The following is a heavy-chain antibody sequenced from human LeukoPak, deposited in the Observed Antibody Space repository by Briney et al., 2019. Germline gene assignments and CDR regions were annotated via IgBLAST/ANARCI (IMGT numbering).Heavy chain of an antibody. CDR2: INPSGGST. J-gene: IGHJ4*02. CDR3: ARDREPYYYDSSGLSI. CDR1: GYTFTSYY. D-gene: IGHD3-22*01. Sequence: GASVKVSCKASGYTFTSYYMHWVRQAPGQGLEWMGIINPSGGSTSHAQKFQGRVTMTRDTSTSTVYMELSSLRSEDTAVYYCARDREPYYYDSSGLSIWGQGTLVTVSS. V-gene: IGHV1-46*01.